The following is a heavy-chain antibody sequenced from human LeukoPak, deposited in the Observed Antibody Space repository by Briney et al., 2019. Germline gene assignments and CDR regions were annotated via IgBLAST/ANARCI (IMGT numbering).Heavy chain of an antibody. CDR1: GFTFSNAW. J-gene: IGHJ2*01. CDR2: IYYSGST. CDR3: ARRRGYSSSWYGGWYFDL. V-gene: IGHV4-59*08. D-gene: IGHD6-13*01. Sequence: GSLRLSCAASGFTFSNAWMSWVRQAPGKGLEWIGYIYYSGSTNYNPSLKSRATISVDTSKDQFSLKLSSGTAADTAVYYCARRRGYSSSWYGGWYFDLWGRGTLVTVSS.